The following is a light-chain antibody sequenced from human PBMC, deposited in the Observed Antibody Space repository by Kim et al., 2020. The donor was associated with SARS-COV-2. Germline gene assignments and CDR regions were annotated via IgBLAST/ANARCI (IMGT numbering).Light chain of an antibody. J-gene: IGLJ2*01. V-gene: IGLV3-9*01. CDR2: RNS. CDR3: QVWDSSTVI. CDR1: NIGSKN. Sequence: SYELTQPLSVSVALGQTASITCGGNNIGSKNVHWYQQKPGQAPVLVIYRNSKRPSGIPERISGSNSGNTATLTISRAQAGDEVDYYCQVWDSSTVIFGGGTQLTVL.